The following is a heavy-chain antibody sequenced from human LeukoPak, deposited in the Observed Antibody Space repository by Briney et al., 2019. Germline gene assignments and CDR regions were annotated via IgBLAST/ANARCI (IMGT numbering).Heavy chain of an antibody. J-gene: IGHJ4*02. CDR3: AREDRGEIVVVPAARNFDY. V-gene: IGHV3-21*01. CDR1: GFTFSSSW. D-gene: IGHD2-2*01. CDR2: ISISSSYI. Sequence: AGGSLRLSCAASGFTFSSSWMSWVRQAPGKGLEWVSSISISSSYIYYADSVKGRFTISRDNAKNSLYLQMNSLRAEDTAVYYCAREDRGEIVVVPAARNFDYWGQGTLVTVSS.